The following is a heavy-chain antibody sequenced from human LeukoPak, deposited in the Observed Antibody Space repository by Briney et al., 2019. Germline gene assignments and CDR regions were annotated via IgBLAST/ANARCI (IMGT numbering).Heavy chain of an antibody. D-gene: IGHD3-3*01. V-gene: IGHV4-59*01. Sequence: SETLSLTCTVSGGAISSYYWSWIRQPPGKGLEWIGYIYYSGSTNYNPSLKSRVTISVDTSKNQFSLKLSSVTAADTAVYYCAREYTIFGARGFDHWGQGTLVTVSS. J-gene: IGHJ4*02. CDR1: GGAISSYY. CDR3: AREYTIFGARGFDH. CDR2: IYYSGST.